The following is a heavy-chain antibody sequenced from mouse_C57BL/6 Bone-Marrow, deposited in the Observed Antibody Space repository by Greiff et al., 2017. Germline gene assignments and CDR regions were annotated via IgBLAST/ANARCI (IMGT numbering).Heavy chain of an antibody. CDR1: GYTFTSYD. J-gene: IGHJ1*03. CDR3: ARLEFDGSSGDWYFDV. Sequence: VQLQQSGPELVKPGASVKLSCKASGYTFTSYDINWVKQRPGQGLEWIGWIYPRDCSTKYNEKFKGKGTLTVDTPSSTAYMELHSLTSEDSAVYFCARLEFDGSSGDWYFDVWGTGTTVTVSS. V-gene: IGHV1-85*01. CDR2: IYPRDCST. D-gene: IGHD1-1*01.